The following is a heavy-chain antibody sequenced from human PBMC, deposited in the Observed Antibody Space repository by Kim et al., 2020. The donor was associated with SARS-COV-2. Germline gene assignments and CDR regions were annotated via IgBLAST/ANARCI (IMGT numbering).Heavy chain of an antibody. CDR1: GFPFSTDW. CDR3: VRAKYDGNCFGY. V-gene: IGHV3-74*01. J-gene: IGHJ4*02. CDR2: IDGSGTGT. Sequence: GGSLRLSCAASGFPFSTDWMHWVRQAPGKGLMWVSRIDGSGTGTRYADSVKGRFTISRDSAKDTLYLQMNSLRADDTAVYYCVRAKYDGNCFGYWGQGTLVTVSS. D-gene: IGHD3-22*01.